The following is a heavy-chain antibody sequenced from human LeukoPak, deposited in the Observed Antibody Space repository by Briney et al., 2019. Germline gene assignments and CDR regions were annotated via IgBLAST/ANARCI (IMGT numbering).Heavy chain of an antibody. CDR2: IYTSGST. D-gene: IGHD6-13*01. CDR1: GGSISSYY. V-gene: IGHV4-4*07. Sequence: SETLSLTCTVSGGSISSYYWSWIRQPAGKGLEWIGRIYTSGSTNYNPSLKSRVTMSVDTSKNQSSLKLSSVTAADTAVYYCVRVLYSNNWYEPWGQGTLVTVSS. CDR3: VRVLYSNNWYEP. J-gene: IGHJ5*02.